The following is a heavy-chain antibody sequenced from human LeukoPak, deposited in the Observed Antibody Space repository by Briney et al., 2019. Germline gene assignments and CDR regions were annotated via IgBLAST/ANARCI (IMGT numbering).Heavy chain of an antibody. CDR3: ARHPGGGLTYGY. Sequence: SETLSLTCAVSGGSISSNSYYWGWIRQPPGKGLEWIGSIYYSGSTYYNPSLKSRVTISVDTSKNQFSLKLSSVTAADTAVYYCARHPGGGLTYGYWGQGTLVTVSS. CDR1: GGSISSNSYY. V-gene: IGHV4-39*01. D-gene: IGHD3-16*01. J-gene: IGHJ4*02. CDR2: IYYSGST.